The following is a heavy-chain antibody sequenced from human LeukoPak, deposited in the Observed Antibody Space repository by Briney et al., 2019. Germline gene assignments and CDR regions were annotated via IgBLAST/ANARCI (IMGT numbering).Heavy chain of an antibody. Sequence: PGGSLRLSCAGSGFIFSTYSMTWVRQAPGKGLEWVSYISGSSGSSTSIYYADSVKGRFTISRDNAKNSLYLQMNSLRAEDTAVYYCARVPYCEGVSCYWYLDLWGRGTRATVSS. CDR1: GFIFSTYS. J-gene: IGHJ2*01. V-gene: IGHV3-48*01. D-gene: IGHD2-15*01. CDR3: ARVPYCEGVSCYWYLDL. CDR2: ISGSSGSSTSI.